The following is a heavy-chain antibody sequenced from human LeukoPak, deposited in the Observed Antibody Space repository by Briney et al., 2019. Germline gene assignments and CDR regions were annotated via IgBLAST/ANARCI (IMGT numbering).Heavy chain of an antibody. CDR2: ISGSGGST. CDR3: AKSKATGQQLAGGWFDP. V-gene: IGHV3-23*01. CDR1: GFTFSSYA. D-gene: IGHD6-13*01. J-gene: IGHJ5*02. Sequence: GGSLRLSCAASGFTFSSYAMSWVRQAPGKGLEWVSAISGSGGSTYYADSVKGRFTISRDNSKNTLYLQMNSLRAEDTAVYYCAKSKATGQQLAGGWFDPWGQGTLVTVSS.